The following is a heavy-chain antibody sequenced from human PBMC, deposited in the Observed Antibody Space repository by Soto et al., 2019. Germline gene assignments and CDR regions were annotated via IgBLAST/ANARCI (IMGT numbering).Heavy chain of an antibody. Sequence: QVQLVQSGAEVKKPGASVKVSCRASGYTFTNFGVTWVRRAPGQGLEWMGWISAYTDTPNYAEKFKGRVTMTIDTSTSTAYTDLRSLPSDDAAVYYCARVIPGVEAWFDPWGQGTLVTVSS. D-gene: IGHD2-2*02. V-gene: IGHV1-18*01. CDR3: ARVIPGVEAWFDP. CDR1: GYTFTNFG. J-gene: IGHJ5*02. CDR2: ISAYTDTP.